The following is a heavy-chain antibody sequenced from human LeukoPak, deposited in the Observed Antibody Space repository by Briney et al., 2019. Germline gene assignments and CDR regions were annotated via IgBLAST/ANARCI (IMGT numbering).Heavy chain of an antibody. CDR1: GGSISSGGYY. Sequence: SETLSLTCTVSGGSISSGGYYWSWIRQPPGKGLEWIGYIYHSGSTYYNPSLKSRVTISVDRSKNQFSLKLSSVTAADTAVYYCARMDLDIVVVPAAPYFDYWGQGTLVTVSS. CDR2: IYHSGST. V-gene: IGHV4-30-2*01. J-gene: IGHJ4*02. CDR3: ARMDLDIVVVPAAPYFDY. D-gene: IGHD2-2*03.